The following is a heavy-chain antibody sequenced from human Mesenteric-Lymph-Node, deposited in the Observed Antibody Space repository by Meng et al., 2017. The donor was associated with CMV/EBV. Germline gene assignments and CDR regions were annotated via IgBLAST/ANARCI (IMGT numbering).Heavy chain of an antibody. CDR1: GFTFGDYA. J-gene: IGHJ6*02. CDR3: AKHLYDILTGYYHYGMDV. V-gene: IGHV3-49*04. Sequence: GESLKISCTASGFTFGDYAMNWVRQAPGKGLEWVSFIRSEEYDRRAEYAASVKGRFTISRDDSKSIAYLQMNSLRVEDTAVYYCAKHLYDILTGYYHYGMDVWGQGTTVTVSS. D-gene: IGHD3-9*01. CDR2: IRSEEYDRRA.